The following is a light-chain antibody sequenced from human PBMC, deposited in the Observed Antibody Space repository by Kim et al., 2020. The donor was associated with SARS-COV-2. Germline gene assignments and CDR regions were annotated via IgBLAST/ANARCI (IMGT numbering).Light chain of an antibody. Sequence: AIQMTQSPSSLSASVGDRVTITCRASQGISNDLDWYQQKPGRAPNLLIYAASTLQSGVPSRFSGSGSGTDFTLTISSLQPEDSATYYCLQSYNSPLTFGGGTKVDIK. CDR3: LQSYNSPLT. CDR1: QGISND. CDR2: AAS. J-gene: IGKJ4*02. V-gene: IGKV1-6*01.